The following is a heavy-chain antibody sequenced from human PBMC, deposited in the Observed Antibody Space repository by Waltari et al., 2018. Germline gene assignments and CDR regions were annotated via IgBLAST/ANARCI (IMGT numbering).Heavy chain of an antibody. CDR2: IYYSGST. CDR3: ARDSTPSQSSSWYFDL. CDR1: GGSISSYY. J-gene: IGHJ2*01. V-gene: IGHV4-59*01. Sequence: QVQLQESGPGLVKPSETLSLTCTVSGGSISSYYWSWIRQPPGKGLEWIGYIYYSGSTNYNPSLKSRVTISVDTSKNQFSPKLSSVTAADTAVYYCARDSTPSQSSSWYFDLWGRGTLVTVSS. D-gene: IGHD6-6*01.